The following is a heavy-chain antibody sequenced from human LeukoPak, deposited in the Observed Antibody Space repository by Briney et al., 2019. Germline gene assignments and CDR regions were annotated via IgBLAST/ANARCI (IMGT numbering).Heavy chain of an antibody. CDR3: DRVGPYYYDSSGYYYAPAFDI. CDR1: GGSISSGGYS. J-gene: IGHJ3*02. CDR2: IYHSGST. D-gene: IGHD3-22*01. V-gene: IGHV4-30-2*01. Sequence: SETLSLTCAVSGGSISSGGYSWSWIRQPPGKGLEWIGYIYHSGSTYYNPSLKSRVTISVDRSKNQFSLKLSSVTAADTAVYYCDRVGPYYYDSSGYYYAPAFDIWGQGTMVTVSS.